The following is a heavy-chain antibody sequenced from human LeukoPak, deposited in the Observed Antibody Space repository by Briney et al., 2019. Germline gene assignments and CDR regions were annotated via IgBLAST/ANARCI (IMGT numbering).Heavy chain of an antibody. Sequence: PGGSLRLSCTASGFTFGDYAMSWVRQAPGKGLEWVGFIRSKAYGGTTEYAASVKGRFTISRDDSKSIAYLQMNSLKTEDTAVYYCTRAWGSYRLYFDYWGQGTLVTVSS. J-gene: IGHJ4*02. CDR2: IRSKAYGGTT. D-gene: IGHD3-16*02. CDR3: TRAWGSYRLYFDY. CDR1: GFTFGDYA. V-gene: IGHV3-49*04.